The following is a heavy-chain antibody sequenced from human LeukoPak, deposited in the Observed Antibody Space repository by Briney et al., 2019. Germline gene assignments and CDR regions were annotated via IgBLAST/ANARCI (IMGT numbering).Heavy chain of an antibody. CDR2: TSADGTI. CDR1: GFTFDDYA. V-gene: IGHV3-43*02. D-gene: IGHD6-13*01. Sequence: GGSLRLSCAASGFTFDDYAMHWVRQAPGKGLEWVSLTSADGTIYYADSVRGRFTISRDNNKNSLYLQMNSLRTEDTALYYCAKDLGYSSSPDFWGQGTLVTVSS. CDR3: AKDLGYSSSPDF. J-gene: IGHJ4*02.